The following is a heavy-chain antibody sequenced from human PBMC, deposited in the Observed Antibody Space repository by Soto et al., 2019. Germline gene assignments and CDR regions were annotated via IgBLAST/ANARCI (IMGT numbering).Heavy chain of an antibody. CDR3: ATEAISDY. J-gene: IGHJ4*02. CDR1: GFSFSTYN. Sequence: EVQLVESGGGLVKPGGSLRLSCAASGFSFSTYNMNWVRQAPGKGLEWVSSISSGSSYIYYADSVKGRFTISRDNAKNSPYLQMNSLRAEDTAVYFCATEAISDYWGQGTLVTVYS. CDR2: ISSGSSYI. V-gene: IGHV3-21*01.